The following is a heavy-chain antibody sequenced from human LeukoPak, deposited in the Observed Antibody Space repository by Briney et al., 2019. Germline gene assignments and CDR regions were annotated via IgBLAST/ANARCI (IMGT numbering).Heavy chain of an antibody. V-gene: IGHV1-2*06. CDR2: NNPNSGDS. CDR3: ARSARHCNNGVCFTDYYIDL. Sequence: ASVKVSCKTSGYTFTDSYIHWVRQAPGQGLEWMGRNNPNSGDSNYSQKFQGRVTMTRDTSISIAYMEMSRLTFDDTAVYYCARSARHCNNGVCFTDYYIDLWGKGTTVIVSS. CDR1: GYTFTDSY. D-gene: IGHD2-8*01. J-gene: IGHJ6*03.